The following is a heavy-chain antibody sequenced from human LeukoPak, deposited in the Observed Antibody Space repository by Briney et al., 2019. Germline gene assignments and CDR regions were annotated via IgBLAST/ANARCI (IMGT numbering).Heavy chain of an antibody. CDR2: INAGNGNT. CDR3: ARASGSYYDSDY. CDR1: GYTFTSYG. Sequence: ASVKVSCKACGYTFTSYGISWVRQAPGQRLEWMGWINAGNGNTKYSQKFQGRVTITRDTSASTAYMELSSLRSEDTAVYYCARASGSYYDSDYWGQGTLVTVSS. V-gene: IGHV1-3*01. J-gene: IGHJ4*02. D-gene: IGHD3-22*01.